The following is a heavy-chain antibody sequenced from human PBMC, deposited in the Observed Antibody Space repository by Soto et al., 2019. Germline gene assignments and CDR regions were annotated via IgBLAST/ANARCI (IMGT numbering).Heavy chain of an antibody. D-gene: IGHD3-16*02. Sequence: PSETLSLTCAVYGGAFSGYYWSWIRQPPGKGLEWIGEINHSGSTNYNPSLKSRVTISVDTSKNQFSLKLSSVTAADTAVYYCARNKYYDYVWGSYRLDDAFDIWGQGTMVT. CDR2: INHSGST. CDR1: GGAFSGYY. CDR3: ARNKYYDYVWGSYRLDDAFDI. V-gene: IGHV4-34*01. J-gene: IGHJ3*02.